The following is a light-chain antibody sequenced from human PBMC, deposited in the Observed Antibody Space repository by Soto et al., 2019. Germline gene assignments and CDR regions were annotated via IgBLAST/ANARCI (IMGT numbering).Light chain of an antibody. CDR2: EVS. V-gene: IGLV2-14*01. Sequence: QSALTQPASVSGSLGQSIAISCTGTSSDIGGYKYVSWYQQHPGKAPKLIIFEVSNRPSGVSDRFSGSNSGNTASLTISGLQAEDEADYYFTSYSRYGVLVFGGGTKGTVL. CDR1: SSDIGGYKY. CDR3: TSYSRYGVLV. J-gene: IGLJ3*02.